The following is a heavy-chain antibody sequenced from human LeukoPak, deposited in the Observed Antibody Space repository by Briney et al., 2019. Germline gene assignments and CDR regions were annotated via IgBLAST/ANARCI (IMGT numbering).Heavy chain of an antibody. Sequence: GGSLRLSCAASGXTFNNYAMSWVRQAPGKGLEWVSAISDSGGSTYYADSVKGHFTISRGNSKITLFLQMNSLRAEDTAVYYCARSYGSGSLDYWGQGTLVTVSS. J-gene: IGHJ4*02. CDR2: ISDSGGST. V-gene: IGHV3-23*01. CDR3: ARSYGSGSLDY. D-gene: IGHD3-10*01. CDR1: GXTFNNYA.